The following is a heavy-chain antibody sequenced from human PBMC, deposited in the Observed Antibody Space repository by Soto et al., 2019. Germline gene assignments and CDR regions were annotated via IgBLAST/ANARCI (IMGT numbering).Heavy chain of an antibody. CDR1: GYTFTGYY. CDR3: ARGYSYGSSWFDP. D-gene: IGHD5-18*01. Sequence: WASVKVSCKASGYTFTGYYIHWVRQAPGQGLQWMGWINPNSGGTNYAQKFQGRVTMTRDTSISTAYMELSRLRPDDSAIYYCARGYSYGSSWFDPWGQGTLVTVSS. CDR2: INPNSGGT. V-gene: IGHV1-2*02. J-gene: IGHJ5*02.